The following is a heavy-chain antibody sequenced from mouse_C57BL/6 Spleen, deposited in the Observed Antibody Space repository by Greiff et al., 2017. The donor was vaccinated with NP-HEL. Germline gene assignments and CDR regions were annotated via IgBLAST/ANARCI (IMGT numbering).Heavy chain of an antibody. Sequence: QVHVKQPGAELVKPGASVKLSCKASGYTFTSYWMHWVKQRPGQGLEWIGMIHPNSGSPNYNEKFKSKATLTVDKSSSTAYMQLSSLTSEDSAVYCCARVGAQATGWFAYWGQGTLGTVSA. CDR1: GYTFTSYW. V-gene: IGHV1-64*01. CDR3: ARVGAQATGWFAY. CDR2: IHPNSGSP. J-gene: IGHJ3*01. D-gene: IGHD3-2*02.